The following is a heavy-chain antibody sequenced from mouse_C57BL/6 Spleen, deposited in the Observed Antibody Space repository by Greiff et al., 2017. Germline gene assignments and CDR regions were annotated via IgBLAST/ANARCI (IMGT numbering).Heavy chain of an antibody. CDR1: GYTFTSYW. CDR2: IDPSDSYT. D-gene: IGHD2-3*01. J-gene: IGHJ2*01. CDR3: ARGFDGYWDY. Sequence: QVQLQQPGAELVKPGASVKLSCKASGYTFTSYWMQWVKQRPGQGLEWIGEIDPSDSYTNYNQKFKGKATLTVDTSSSTAYMQLSSLTSEDSAVYYCARGFDGYWDYCGQGTTLTVSS. V-gene: IGHV1-50*01.